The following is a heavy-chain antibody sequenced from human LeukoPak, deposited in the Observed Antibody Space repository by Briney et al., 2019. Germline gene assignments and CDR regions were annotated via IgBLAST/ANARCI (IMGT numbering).Heavy chain of an antibody. CDR3: ARDRRIGEHDY. J-gene: IGHJ4*02. V-gene: IGHV4-31*03. CDR1: GGSISSGGYY. D-gene: IGHD1/OR15-1a*01. CDR2: IYYSGST. Sequence: SETLSLTCTVSGGSISSGGYYWSWIRQHPGKGPEWIGYIYYSGSTYYNPSLKSRVTISVDTSKNQFSLKLSSVTAADTAVYYCARDRRIGEHDYWGQGTLVTVSS.